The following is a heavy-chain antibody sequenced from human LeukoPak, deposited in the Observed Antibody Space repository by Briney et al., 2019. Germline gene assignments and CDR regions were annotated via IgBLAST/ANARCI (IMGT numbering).Heavy chain of an antibody. CDR3: ARDRVVAPAMVPFDY. D-gene: IGHD5-18*01. CDR2: ISSSSSYI. V-gene: IGHV3-21*01. CDR1: GFTFSSYA. J-gene: IGHJ4*02. Sequence: PGGSLRLSCAASGFTFSSYAMSWVRQAPGKGLESVSSISSSSSYIYYADSVKGRFTISRDNAKNSLYLQMNSLRAEDTAVYYCARDRVVAPAMVPFDYWGQGTLVTVSS.